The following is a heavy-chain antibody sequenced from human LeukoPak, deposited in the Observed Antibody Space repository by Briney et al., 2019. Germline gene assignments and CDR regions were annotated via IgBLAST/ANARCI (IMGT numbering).Heavy chain of an antibody. CDR2: INHSGST. V-gene: IGHV4-34*01. CDR3: ARGNDKASSSRYGDYYYMDV. D-gene: IGHD6-13*01. J-gene: IGHJ6*03. Sequence: SETLSLTCAVYGGSFSGYYWSWIRQPPGKGLEWIGEINHSGSTNYNPSLKSRVTISVDTSKNQFSLKLSSVTAADTAVYYCARGNDKASSSRYGDYYYMDVWGKGTTVTVSS. CDR1: GGSFSGYY.